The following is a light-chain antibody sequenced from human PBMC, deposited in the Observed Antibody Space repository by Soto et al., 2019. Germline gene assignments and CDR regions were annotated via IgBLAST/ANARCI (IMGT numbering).Light chain of an antibody. CDR3: VSYTGTHIPVA. CDR1: SSDVGSYNY. CDR2: EVS. V-gene: IGLV2-8*01. Sequence: QSALTQPPSASGSPGQSVTISCTGTSSDVGSYNYVSWYQQHPGKAPKLMIYEVSKRPSGVPDRFSGSKSGNTASLTVSGLQAEDEADYYCVSYTGTHIPVALGGGTKLTVL. J-gene: IGLJ2*01.